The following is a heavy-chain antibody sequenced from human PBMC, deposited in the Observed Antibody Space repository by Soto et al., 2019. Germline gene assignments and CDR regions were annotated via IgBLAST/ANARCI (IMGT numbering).Heavy chain of an antibody. CDR2: LFYSGTT. Sequence: PSETLSLTCXVXGDSISRSSHYWGWIRQSPGKGREGIGSLFYSGTTFYNPSLKSRVPISVDTSKNQFSLKLSSVTAADTAVYYCARQKESIYGYYENPFAYWGQGTLVTVSS. J-gene: IGHJ4*02. CDR3: ARQKESIYGYYENPFAY. V-gene: IGHV4-39*01. D-gene: IGHD5-18*01. CDR1: GDSISRSSHY.